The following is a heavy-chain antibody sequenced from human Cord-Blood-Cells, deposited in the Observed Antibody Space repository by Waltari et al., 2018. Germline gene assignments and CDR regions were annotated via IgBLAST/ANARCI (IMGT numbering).Heavy chain of an antibody. CDR1: GFTFSSYD. CDR3: ARVGQLGFDY. V-gene: IGHV3-13*01. D-gene: IGHD6-6*01. J-gene: IGHJ4*02. CDR2: IGTAGDT. Sequence: EVQLVESGGGLVQPGGSLRLSGAASGFTFSSYDMPWVRQATGKGLEWVSAIGTAGDTYYPGSVKGRFTISRENAKNSLYLQMNSLRAGDTAVYYCARVGQLGFDYWGQGTLVTVSS.